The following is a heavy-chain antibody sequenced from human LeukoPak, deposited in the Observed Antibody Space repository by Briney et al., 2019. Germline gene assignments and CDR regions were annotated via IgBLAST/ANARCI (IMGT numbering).Heavy chain of an antibody. CDR3: ARGGGWDQLLCHY. Sequence: GGSLRLSCAASGFSLGDYWMNWVRQAPGKGLEWLATIKQDGSETHYLDSVKGRPSIPRDNDKNSLYLQINSLRAEDTAVYYCARGGGWDQLLCHYWGQGTLVTVSS. CDR1: GFSLGDYW. J-gene: IGHJ4*02. D-gene: IGHD2-2*01. CDR2: IKQDGSET. V-gene: IGHV3-7*01.